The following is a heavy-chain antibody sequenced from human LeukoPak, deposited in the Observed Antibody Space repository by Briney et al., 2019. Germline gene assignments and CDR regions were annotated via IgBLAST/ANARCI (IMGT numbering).Heavy chain of an antibody. CDR2: VAYDGRTQ. CDR1: GFTFSSYG. V-gene: IGHV3-30*18. Sequence: GRSLRLSCAASGFTFSSYGMHWVRQAPGKGLEWVAVVAYDGRTQYYADSVKGRFTISRDNSRNTLSLQMDSLRADDTAFYYCAKETHQMVAKSFDSWGLGTLVTVSS. J-gene: IGHJ4*02. CDR3: AKETHQMVAKSFDS. D-gene: IGHD2-15*01.